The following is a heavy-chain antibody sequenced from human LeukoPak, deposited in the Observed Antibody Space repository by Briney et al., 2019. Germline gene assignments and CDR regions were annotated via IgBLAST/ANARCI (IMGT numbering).Heavy chain of an antibody. CDR2: IYYSGST. Sequence: SETLSLTCTVSGGSISSYYWSWIRQPPGRGLEWIGYIYYSGSTNYNPSLKSRATLSVDKSKNQFSLNLASLTAADTALYYCAGRGSSSGTFDIWGPGTFVTVSS. V-gene: IGHV4-59*08. CDR3: AGRGSSSGTFDI. CDR1: GGSISSYY. D-gene: IGHD1-26*01. J-gene: IGHJ3*02.